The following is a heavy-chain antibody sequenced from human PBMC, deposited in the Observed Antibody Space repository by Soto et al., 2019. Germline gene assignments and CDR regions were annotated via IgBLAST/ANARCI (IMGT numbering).Heavy chain of an antibody. CDR2: INSDGSST. D-gene: IGHD3-16*02. J-gene: IGHJ4*02. V-gene: IGHV3-74*01. Sequence: GGSLRLSCAASGFTFSSYWMHWVRQAPGKGLVWVSRINSDGSSTSYADSVKGRFTISRDNAKNTLYLQMNSLRAEDTAVYYRARHLRMITFGGVIVALDYWGQGTLVTVSS. CDR1: GFTFSSYW. CDR3: ARHLRMITFGGVIVALDY.